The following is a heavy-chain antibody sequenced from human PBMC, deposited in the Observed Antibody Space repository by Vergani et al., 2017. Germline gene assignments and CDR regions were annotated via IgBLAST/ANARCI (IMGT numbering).Heavy chain of an antibody. V-gene: IGHV3-7*03. CDR1: GFTFSSYW. J-gene: IGHJ6*02. D-gene: IGHD2-15*01. CDR2: IKQDGSEK. Sequence: EVQLVESGGGLVQPGGSLRLSCAASGFTFSSYWMSWVRQAPGKGLEWVANIKQDGSEKYYVDSVKGRFTISRDNAKNSLYLQMNSLRAEDPAVYYCARLRTYCSGGSCYGAGFLRLGMDVWGQGTTVTVSS. CDR3: ARLRTYCSGGSCYGAGFLRLGMDV.